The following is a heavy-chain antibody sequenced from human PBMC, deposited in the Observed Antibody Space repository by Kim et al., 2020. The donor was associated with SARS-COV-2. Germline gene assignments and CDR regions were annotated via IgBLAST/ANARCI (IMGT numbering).Heavy chain of an antibody. CDR3: TTRTYTRSSDAFDI. V-gene: IGHV3-15*01. J-gene: IGHJ3*02. Sequence: GGSLRLSCAASGFTFSNAWMSWVRQAPGKGLEWVGRIKSKTDGGTTDYAAPVKGSFTISRDDSKNTLYLQMNSLKTEDTAVYYCTTRTYTRSSDAFDIWGQGTMVTVSS. D-gene: IGHD2-2*02. CDR2: IKSKTDGGTT. CDR1: GFTFSNAW.